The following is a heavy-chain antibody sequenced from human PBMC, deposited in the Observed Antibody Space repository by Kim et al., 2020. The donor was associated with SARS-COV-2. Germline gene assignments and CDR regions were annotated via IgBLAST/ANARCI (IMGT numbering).Heavy chain of an antibody. D-gene: IGHD2-21*01. V-gene: IGHV1-8*01. CDR3: ARGRRDIVVVIAIRYYYYGMDV. J-gene: IGHJ6*02. CDR1: GYTFTSSD. Sequence: ASVKVFCKASGYTFTSSDINWVRQATGQGLECMGWMNPNSGNTGYAQKFQGRVTMTRNTSISTAYMELSSLRSEDTAVYYCARGRRDIVVVIAIRYYYYGMDVWGQGTTVTVSS. CDR2: MNPNSGNT.